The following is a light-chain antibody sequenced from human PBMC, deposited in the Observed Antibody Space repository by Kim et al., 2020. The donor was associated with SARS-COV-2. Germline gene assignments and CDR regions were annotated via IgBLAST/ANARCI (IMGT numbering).Light chain of an antibody. V-gene: IGKV3-20*01. J-gene: IGKJ2*01. CDR2: SAS. CDR3: QQYASSPYT. CDR1: QSVSHNR. Sequence: DIAVTQSPGTLSLSPGERVTVSCRASQSVSHNRLAWYQQKPGQAPRLLISSASSRAGGIPDRFSGSGSGTDFTLTIIRVEPEDFAMYYCQQYASSPYTFGQGTKLEI.